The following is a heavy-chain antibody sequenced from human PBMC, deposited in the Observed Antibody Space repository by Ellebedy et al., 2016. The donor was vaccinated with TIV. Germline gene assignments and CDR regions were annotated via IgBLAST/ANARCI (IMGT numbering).Heavy chain of an antibody. Sequence: GESLKISCAASGFTFSSYGMHCVRQAPGKGLEWVAVISYDESDKQYAASVKGRFTISRDNAKNSLYLQMNSLRAEDTAVYYCARDRGWGNFDYWGQGTLVTVSS. D-gene: IGHD3-16*01. J-gene: IGHJ4*02. CDR2: ISYDESDK. CDR1: GFTFSSYG. CDR3: ARDRGWGNFDY. V-gene: IGHV3-30*03.